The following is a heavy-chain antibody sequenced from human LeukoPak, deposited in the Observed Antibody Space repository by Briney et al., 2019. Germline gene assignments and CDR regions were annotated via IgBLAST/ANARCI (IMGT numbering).Heavy chain of an antibody. CDR2: LFSGGST. V-gene: IGHV3-53*01. CDR3: ARGPPNAILYYFEY. J-gene: IGHJ4*02. Sequence: GGSLRLSCAASGFTVSSNYMSWVRQAPGKGLEWVSVLFSGGSTYYTDSVKGRFTISRDNSKNTLYLQMNSLRAEDTAVYYCARGPPNAILYYFEYWGQGTLVTVSS. D-gene: IGHD2-21*01. CDR1: GFTVSSNY.